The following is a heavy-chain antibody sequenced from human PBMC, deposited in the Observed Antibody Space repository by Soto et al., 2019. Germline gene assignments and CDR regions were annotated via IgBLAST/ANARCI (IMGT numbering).Heavy chain of an antibody. V-gene: IGHV1-3*01. Sequence: ASVKVSCKASGYTFTSYAMHWVRQAPGQRLEWMGWINAGNGNTKYSQKFQGRVTITRDTSASTAYMELSSLRAEDTAVYYCVKDPYSGSYPNAIDYWGQGTLVTVSS. CDR1: GYTFTSYA. J-gene: IGHJ4*02. D-gene: IGHD1-26*01. CDR3: VKDPYSGSYPNAIDY. CDR2: INAGNGNT.